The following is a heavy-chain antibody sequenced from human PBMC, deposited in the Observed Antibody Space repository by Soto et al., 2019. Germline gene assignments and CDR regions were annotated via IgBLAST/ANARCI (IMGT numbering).Heavy chain of an antibody. CDR2: THYSGSN. V-gene: IGHV4-59*01. Sequence: QVQLQGSGPGLVKPSETLSLTCNVSGDSIRSYWWSWLRQPPGKGLEWIGYTHYSGSNSYSPSLKSRLTMSVDASKNQFSLRLKSVTAADTAVYYCARFFGDYVFYDLWGQGTLVTVSP. J-gene: IGHJ5*02. D-gene: IGHD4-17*01. CDR3: ARFFGDYVFYDL. CDR1: GDSIRSYW.